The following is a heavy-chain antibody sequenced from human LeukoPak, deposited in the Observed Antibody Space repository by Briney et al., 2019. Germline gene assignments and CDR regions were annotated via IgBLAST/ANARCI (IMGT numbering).Heavy chain of an antibody. D-gene: IGHD2-2*01. CDR1: GYTFTSYG. CDR3: ARDSQRIVVVPAAMVWFDP. V-gene: IGHV1-18*01. J-gene: IGHJ5*02. CDR2: ISAYNGNT. Sequence: ASVKVSCKVSGYTFTSYGISWVRQAPGQGLEWMGWISAYNGNTNYAQKLQGRVTMTTDTSTSTAYMELRSLRSDDTAVYYCARDSQRIVVVPAAMVWFDPWGQGTLVTVSS.